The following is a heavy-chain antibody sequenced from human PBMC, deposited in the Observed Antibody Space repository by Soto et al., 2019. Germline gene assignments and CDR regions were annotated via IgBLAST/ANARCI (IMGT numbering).Heavy chain of an antibody. V-gene: IGHV4-30-2*01. CDR2: IYHSGST. Sequence: SETLSLTCAVSGGSISSGGYSWSWIRQPPGKGLEWIGYIYHSGSTYYNPSLKSRVTISVDRSKNQFSPKLSSVTAADTAVYYCARGHSSSFDYYSMDVWGQGTTVTVSS. CDR1: GGSISSGGYS. D-gene: IGHD6-6*01. J-gene: IGHJ6*02. CDR3: ARGHSSSFDYYSMDV.